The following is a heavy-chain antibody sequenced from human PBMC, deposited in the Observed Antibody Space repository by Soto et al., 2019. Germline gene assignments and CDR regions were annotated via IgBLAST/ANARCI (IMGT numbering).Heavy chain of an antibody. J-gene: IGHJ4*02. CDR1: GFTFSSFW. Sequence: EVQVVESGGGLVQPGGSLRLSCVGSGFTFSSFWMTWVRQAPGKGLEWVANINQDGSEKYSVDSVKGRFTISRDNARYSLYLDMDSLRPEDTAVYYCARDRTAMVTSLDRWGQGTLVTVSS. CDR2: INQDGSEK. V-gene: IGHV3-7*05. CDR3: ARDRTAMVTSLDR. D-gene: IGHD5-18*01.